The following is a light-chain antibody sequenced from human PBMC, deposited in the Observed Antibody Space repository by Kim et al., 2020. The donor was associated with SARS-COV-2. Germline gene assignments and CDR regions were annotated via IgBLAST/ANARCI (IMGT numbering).Light chain of an antibody. J-gene: IGLJ2*01. Sequence: SSELTQDPAVSVALGQTVRITCQGDSLRSYYASWYQQKPGQAPVLVIYGKNNRPSGTPDQFFGSTSGNTTSLPNTGAQGEAGADYYCNSRDRGGNHVVLG. CDR2: GKN. CDR1: SLRSYY. CDR3: NSRDRGGNHVV. V-gene: IGLV3-19*01.